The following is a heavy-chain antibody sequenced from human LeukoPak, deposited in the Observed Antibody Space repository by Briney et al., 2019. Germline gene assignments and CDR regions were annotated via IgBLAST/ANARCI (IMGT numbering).Heavy chain of an antibody. CDR2: TYYRSKWYS. J-gene: IGHJ4*02. V-gene: IGHV6-1*01. CDR3: GRDLGSSWFAIDY. Sequence: SQTLSLTCVISGDSVSSNSAAWNWIRQSPSRGLQWLGRTYYRSKWYSDYAVSVKSRITINPDTSKNQFSLHLNSVTPEDTAVYYCGRDLGSSWFAIDYWDQGTLVTVSS. D-gene: IGHD6-13*01. CDR1: GDSVSSNSAA.